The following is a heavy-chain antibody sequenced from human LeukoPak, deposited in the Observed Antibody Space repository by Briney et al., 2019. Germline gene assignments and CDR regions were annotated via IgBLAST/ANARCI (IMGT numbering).Heavy chain of an antibody. Sequence: PSETLSLTCTVSGGSISSSSYYWGWLRQPPGTGLEWIGSIYYSGSTYYNPSLRSRVTISVDTSKNRFSLKLSSVTAADTAVYYCARRSWVHGSSWYEYWGQGTLVTVSS. J-gene: IGHJ4*02. V-gene: IGHV4-39*01. CDR3: ARRSWVHGSSWYEY. D-gene: IGHD6-13*01. CDR2: IYYSGST. CDR1: GGSISSSSYY.